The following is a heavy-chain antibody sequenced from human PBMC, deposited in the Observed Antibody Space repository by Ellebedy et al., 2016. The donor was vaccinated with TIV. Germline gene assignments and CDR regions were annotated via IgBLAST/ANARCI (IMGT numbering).Heavy chain of an antibody. CDR2: ISAYNGNT. Sequence: ASVKVSCXASGYTFTSYGISWVRQAPGQGLEWMGWISAYNGNTNYAQKLQGRVTMTTDTSTSTAYMELRSLRSDDTAVYYCARQIVGAGVDAFDIWGQGTMVTVSS. V-gene: IGHV1-18*01. J-gene: IGHJ3*02. D-gene: IGHD1-26*01. CDR3: ARQIVGAGVDAFDI. CDR1: GYTFTSYG.